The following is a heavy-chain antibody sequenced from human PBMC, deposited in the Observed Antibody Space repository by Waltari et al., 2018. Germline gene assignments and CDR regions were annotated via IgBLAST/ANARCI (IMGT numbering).Heavy chain of an antibody. CDR1: GYSISSGYY. CDR2: IYHSGST. D-gene: IGHD4-17*01. Sequence: QVQLQESGPGLVKPSETLSLTCAVSGYSISSGYYWGWIRQPPGKGLEWIGSIYHSGSTYYNPSLKSRVTISADTSKNQFSLKLSSVTAADTAVYYCARGGYGGNSPCCNYWGQGTLVTVSS. J-gene: IGHJ4*02. CDR3: ARGGYGGNSPCCNY. V-gene: IGHV4-38-2*01.